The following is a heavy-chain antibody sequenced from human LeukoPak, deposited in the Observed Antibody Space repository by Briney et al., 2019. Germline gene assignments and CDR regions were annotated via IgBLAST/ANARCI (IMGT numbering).Heavy chain of an antibody. CDR1: GFTFSNYW. V-gene: IGHV3-7*01. D-gene: IGHD3-10*01. Sequence: GGSLRLSCEASGFTFSNYWMNWVRQAPGKGLEWVANIKQDGSEKTYVDSVKGRFTISRDNAKNSLYLQMNSLRPEDTAVYYCVGGGRANYWGQGTLGTASS. CDR2: IKQDGSEK. J-gene: IGHJ4*02. CDR3: VGGGRANY.